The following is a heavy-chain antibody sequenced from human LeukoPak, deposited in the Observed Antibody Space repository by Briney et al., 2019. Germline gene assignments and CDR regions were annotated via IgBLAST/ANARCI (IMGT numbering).Heavy chain of an antibody. CDR3: ARVSPYCSGGSCYFDY. CDR2: INHSGST. Sequence: SETLSLTCAVYGGSFSGYYWSWIRQPPGKGLEWIGEINHSGSTNYNPSLKSRVTISVDTFKNQFSLKLSSVTAADTAVYYCARVSPYCSGGSCYFDYWGQGTLVTVSS. V-gene: IGHV4-34*01. J-gene: IGHJ4*02. CDR1: GGSFSGYY. D-gene: IGHD2-15*01.